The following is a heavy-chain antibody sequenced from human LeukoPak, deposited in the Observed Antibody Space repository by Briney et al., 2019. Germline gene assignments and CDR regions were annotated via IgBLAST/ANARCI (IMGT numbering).Heavy chain of an antibody. CDR1: GGTFSYYT. D-gene: IGHD6-13*01. J-gene: IGHJ4*02. V-gene: IGHV1-69*02. CDR2: IIPFLGIT. Sequence: SVKVSCKASGGTFSYYTISWVRQAPGQGLEWMGRIIPFLGITNYAQKFQGRVTITADKSTSTAYMELSSLRSEDTAVYYCARGGGGEQQTWDFDYWGQGTLVTVSS. CDR3: ARGGGGEQQTWDFDY.